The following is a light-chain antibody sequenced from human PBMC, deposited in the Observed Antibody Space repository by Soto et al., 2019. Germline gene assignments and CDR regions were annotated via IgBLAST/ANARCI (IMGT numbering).Light chain of an antibody. V-gene: IGLV1-44*01. Sequence: QSVLTQPPSASGTPGQTVAISCSGSSSNIGENTVNWYQQFPGTAPQLLIYSNNMRPSGVPDRFSGSKSGTSASLAISGLQSEDEAEYYCAAWDDSLYGVVFGGGTKLTVL. J-gene: IGLJ2*01. CDR1: SSNIGENT. CDR3: AAWDDSLYGVV. CDR2: SNN.